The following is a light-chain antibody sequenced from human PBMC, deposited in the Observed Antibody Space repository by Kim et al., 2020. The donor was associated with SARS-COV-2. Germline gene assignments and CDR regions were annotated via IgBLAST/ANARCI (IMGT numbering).Light chain of an antibody. J-gene: IGLJ2*01. CDR3: GTWDSSLSAVV. CDR2: DNN. V-gene: IGLV1-51*01. Sequence: GQKITISCSGSSSNIGNNYLSLYQQLPGTAPKLLIYDNNKRPSGIPDRFSGSKSGTSAALGITGLQTGDEADYYCGTWDSSLSAVVCGGGTQLTVL. CDR1: SSNIGNNY.